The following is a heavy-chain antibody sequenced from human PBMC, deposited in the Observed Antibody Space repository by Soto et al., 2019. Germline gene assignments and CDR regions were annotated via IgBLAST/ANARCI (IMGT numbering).Heavy chain of an antibody. CDR2: INAGNGNT. Sequence: QVQLVQSGAEVKKPGASVKVSCKASGYTFTSYAMHWVRQAPGQRLEWMGWINAGNGNTKQSQKFQGRVTITRDTSASTAYMEPSSLRSEDTAVYYCARSAPPIDYWGQGTLVTVSS. CDR1: GYTFTSYA. V-gene: IGHV1-3*01. J-gene: IGHJ4*02. CDR3: ARSAPPIDY.